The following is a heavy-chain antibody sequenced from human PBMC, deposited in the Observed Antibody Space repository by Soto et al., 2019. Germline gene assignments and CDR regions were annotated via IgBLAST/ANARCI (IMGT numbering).Heavy chain of an antibody. CDR3: ARPRFGWYLGGNYGMDV. CDR2: INPNSGGT. CDR1: GYTFTGYY. J-gene: IGHJ6*02. V-gene: IGHV1-2*02. Sequence: SVKVSCKASGYTFTGYYMHWVRQAPGQGLEWMGWINPNSGGTNYAQKFQGRVTMTRDTSISTAYMELSRLRSDDTAVYYCARPRFGWYLGGNYGMDVWGQGTTVTVSS. D-gene: IGHD6-19*01.